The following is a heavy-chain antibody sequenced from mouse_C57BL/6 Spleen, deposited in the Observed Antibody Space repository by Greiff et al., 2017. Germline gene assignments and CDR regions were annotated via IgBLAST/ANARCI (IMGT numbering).Heavy chain of an antibody. Sequence: VQLKESGAELVRPGASVKFSCTASGFNIKDYYMHWVKQSPEQGLEWIGRIGPVAGDTEYAPQFQGKATMTADTSSNTAYLQLSSLTSEDTAFYYCTTYYYYGSSHAMDYWGQGTSVTVSS. D-gene: IGHD1-1*01. CDR2: IGPVAGDT. J-gene: IGHJ4*01. CDR1: GFNIKDYY. V-gene: IGHV14-1*01. CDR3: TTYYYYGSSHAMDY.